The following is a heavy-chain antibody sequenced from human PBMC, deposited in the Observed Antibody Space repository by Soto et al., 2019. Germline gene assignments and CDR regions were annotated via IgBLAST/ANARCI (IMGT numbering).Heavy chain of an antibody. CDR2: ISGGGDST. V-gene: IGHV3-23*01. J-gene: IGHJ5*02. CDR1: GFTFSTNS. Sequence: EVQLLESGGGLVQPGGSLRLSCAASGFTFSTNSMTWVRQAPGQGLEWVCGISGGGDSTHYADSVKGLFTISRDNSKNMVYLQMNSLTADDTAVYFFSKWDGYGDQWGQGTLVTVSS. CDR3: SKWDGYGDQ. D-gene: IGHD5-12*01.